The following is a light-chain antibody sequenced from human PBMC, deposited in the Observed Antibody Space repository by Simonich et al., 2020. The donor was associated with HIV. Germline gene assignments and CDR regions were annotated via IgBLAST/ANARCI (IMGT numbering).Light chain of an antibody. J-gene: IGLJ3*02. Sequence: QSALTQPRSVSGSPGQSVTISCTGTSSDVGGYNYVSWYQQHPGKAPKFMIYDVSKRPSGVPDRFSGSKSGNTASLTISGLQAEDEADYYCCSYARSTTWLFGGGTKLTVL. CDR3: CSYARSTTWL. CDR2: DVS. CDR1: SSDVGGYNY. V-gene: IGLV2-11*01.